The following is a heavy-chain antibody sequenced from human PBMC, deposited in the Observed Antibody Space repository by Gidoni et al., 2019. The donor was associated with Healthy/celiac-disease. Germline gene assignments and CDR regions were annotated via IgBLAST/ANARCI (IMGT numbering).Heavy chain of an antibody. V-gene: IGHV4-34*01. J-gene: IGHJ4*02. Sequence: QVQLQQWGAGLLKPSETLSLTCAVYGGSFSGYYWSWIRQPPGKGLEWIGEINHSGSTNYNPSLKSRVTISVDTSKNQFSLKLSSVTAADTAVYYCARRGRIAARSLLFDYWGQGTLVTVSS. D-gene: IGHD6-6*01. CDR2: INHSGST. CDR1: GGSFSGYY. CDR3: ARRGRIAARSLLFDY.